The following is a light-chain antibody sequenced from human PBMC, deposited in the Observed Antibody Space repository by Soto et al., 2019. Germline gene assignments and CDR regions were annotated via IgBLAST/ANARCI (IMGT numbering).Light chain of an antibody. J-gene: IGLJ1*01. Sequence: QSVLTQPASVSGSPGQSITISCTGTSSDVGGHNYVSWYQHHADKAPKLMIYEVSNRPSGVSNRFSGSKSGNTASLTIYGLQAEDEADYYCSSFSSSSTLYDFGTGTKVTVL. V-gene: IGLV2-14*01. CDR2: EVS. CDR1: SSDVGGHNY. CDR3: SSFSSSSTLYD.